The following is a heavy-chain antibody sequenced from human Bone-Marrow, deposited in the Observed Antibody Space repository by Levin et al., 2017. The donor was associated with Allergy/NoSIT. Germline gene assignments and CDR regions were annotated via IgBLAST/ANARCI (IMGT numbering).Heavy chain of an antibody. CDR2: MSHSGST. CDR1: GGSFSGYF. J-gene: IGHJ5*02. V-gene: IGHV4-34*01. D-gene: IGHD3-3*01. Sequence: SQTLSLTCAVYGGSFSGYFWTWIRQPPGKGLEWIGEMSHSGSTNYNPSLRSRVTISLDTSKNQFSLKLNSLSAADTAIYYCATRIGSYYDVWSGYFGGWFDPWGQGTLVTVSS. CDR3: ATRIGSYYDVWSGYFGGWFDP.